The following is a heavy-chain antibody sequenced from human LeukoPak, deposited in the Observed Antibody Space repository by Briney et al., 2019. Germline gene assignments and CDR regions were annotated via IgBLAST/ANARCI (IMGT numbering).Heavy chain of an antibody. V-gene: IGHV3-30*02. D-gene: IGHD1-26*01. J-gene: IGHJ6*03. CDR3: AKVGAGYYYYMDV. Sequence: PGGSLRLSCAASGFTLSSYGMHWVRQAPGKGLEWVAFIRYDGSNKNYGDSVKGRFTISRDKSKNTLYPQMNSLRAEDTAVYYCAKVGAGYYYYMDVWGKGTTVTVSS. CDR1: GFTLSSYG. CDR2: IRYDGSNK.